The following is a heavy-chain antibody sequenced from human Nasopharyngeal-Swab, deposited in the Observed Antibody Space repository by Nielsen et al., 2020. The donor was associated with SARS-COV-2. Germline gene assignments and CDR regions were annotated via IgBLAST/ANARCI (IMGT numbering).Heavy chain of an antibody. D-gene: IGHD3-3*01. Sequence: ASVKVSCKASGYTFTGYYMHWVRQAPGQGLEWMGRINPNSGGTNYAQKFQGRVTMTRDTSISTAYMELSRLRSDDTAVYYCARGPYDLWSDLTGPDYWGQGTLVTVSS. J-gene: IGHJ4*02. V-gene: IGHV1-2*06. CDR2: INPNSGGT. CDR1: GYTFTGYY. CDR3: ARGPYDLWSDLTGPDY.